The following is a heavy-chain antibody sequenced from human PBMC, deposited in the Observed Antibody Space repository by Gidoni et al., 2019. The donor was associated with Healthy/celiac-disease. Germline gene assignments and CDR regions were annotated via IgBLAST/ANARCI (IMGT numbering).Heavy chain of an antibody. D-gene: IGHD3-10*01. J-gene: IGHJ6*02. CDR2: ISYDGSNK. CDR3: ARDRATMVRGVDGMDV. CDR1: GFTFSSYA. Sequence: QVQLVESGGGVVQPGRSLRLSCAASGFTFSSYAMHWVRQAPGKGLEWVAVISYDGSNKYYADSVKGRFTISRDNSKNTLYLQMNSLRAEDTAVYYCARDRATMVRGVDGMDVWGQGTTVTVSS. V-gene: IGHV3-30*01.